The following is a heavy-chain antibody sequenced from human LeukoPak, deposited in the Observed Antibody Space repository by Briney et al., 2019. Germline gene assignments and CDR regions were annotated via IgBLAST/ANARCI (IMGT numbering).Heavy chain of an antibody. CDR3: ARGKVVGYSYRWAFDI. Sequence: SETLSLTCAVYGGSFSGDDWSWSRKPPGTGRGWRGEMNHSGSRNYNPSLKSRVTVSVDTSKNQSSLKLSSVTAADPAVYYCARGKVVGYSYRWAFDIWGQGTMVTVSS. D-gene: IGHD5-18*01. J-gene: IGHJ3*02. V-gene: IGHV4-34*01. CDR1: GGSFSGDD. CDR2: MNHSGSR.